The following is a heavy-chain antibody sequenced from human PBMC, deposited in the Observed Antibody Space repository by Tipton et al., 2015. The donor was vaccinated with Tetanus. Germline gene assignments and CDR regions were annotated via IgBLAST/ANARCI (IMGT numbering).Heavy chain of an antibody. J-gene: IGHJ2*01. CDR3: ARPSRDGYNPFFDL. V-gene: IGHV1-69*01. CDR2: IIPIFGTA. Sequence: QVQLVQSGAEVKKPGSSVKVSCKASGGTFSSYAISWVRQAPGQGLEWMGGIIPIFGTANYAQKFQGRVTITADESTSPAYMELSSLRSEDPAVFYCARPSRDGYNPFFDLWGRGPLVTVSS. CDR1: GGTFSSYA. D-gene: IGHD5-24*01.